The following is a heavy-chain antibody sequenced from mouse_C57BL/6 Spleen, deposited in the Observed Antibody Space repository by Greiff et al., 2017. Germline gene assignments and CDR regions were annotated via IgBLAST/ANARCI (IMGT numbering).Heavy chain of an antibody. CDR1: GYTFTSYW. CDR2: IDPSDSET. Sequence: QVQLQQPGAELVRPGSSVKLSCKASGYTFTSYWMHWVKQRPIQGLEWIGNIDPSDSETHYNQKFKDKATLTVDKSSSTAYMQLRSLTSEDSAVYYCARSDYYGSSQAFDYWGQGTTLTVSS. V-gene: IGHV1-52*01. D-gene: IGHD1-1*01. J-gene: IGHJ2*01. CDR3: ARSDYYGSSQAFDY.